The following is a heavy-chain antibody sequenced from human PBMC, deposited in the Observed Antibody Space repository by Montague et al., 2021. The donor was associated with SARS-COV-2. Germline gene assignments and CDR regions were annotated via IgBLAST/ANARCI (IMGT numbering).Heavy chain of an antibody. CDR1: GGSISSSSYY. J-gene: IGHJ4*02. Sequence: SETLSLTCTVSGGSISSSSYYCGWIRQPPGKCLEWIGSIYYSGSTYYNPSLKSRVTISVGTSKNQFSLKLTSVTAADTAVYYCARHGGHSYAHFAYWGQGTLVIVSS. CDR3: ARHGGHSYAHFAY. V-gene: IGHV4-39*01. CDR2: IYYSGST. D-gene: IGHD5-18*01.